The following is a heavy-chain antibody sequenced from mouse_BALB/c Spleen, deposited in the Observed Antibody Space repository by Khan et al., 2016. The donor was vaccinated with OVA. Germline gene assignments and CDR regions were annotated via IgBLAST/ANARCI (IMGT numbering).Heavy chain of an antibody. CDR2: IDPSDSET. D-gene: IGHD2-14*01. Sequence: VQLQQSGAELVRPGASVKLSCKASGYTFTSYWMNWVKQRPGHGLEWIGRIDPSDSETHYNQKFKDKATLTVDTSSSTAYMQLSSLTSEESAVYYCTRREKYGYDPSWFAYWGQGTLVTVSA. CDR3: TRREKYGYDPSWFAY. V-gene: IGHV1-61*01. J-gene: IGHJ3*01. CDR1: GYTFTSYW.